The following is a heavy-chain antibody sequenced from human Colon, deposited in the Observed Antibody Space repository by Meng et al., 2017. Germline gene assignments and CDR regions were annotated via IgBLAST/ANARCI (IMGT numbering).Heavy chain of an antibody. J-gene: IGHJ4*02. Sequence: QVQLVEAWGEGRRPGASLKVSCKTSGYTFSEYWIHWVRQAPGQGLEWMGWVNPKNGGTDYAEKFQGRVTMTSDTSINTAYMELSGLRSDDTAMYFCARGYAGKAYDYWGQGTLVTVSS. V-gene: IGHV1-2*02. CDR3: ARGYAGKAYDY. CDR2: VNPKNGGT. D-gene: IGHD4-23*01. CDR1: GYTFSEYW.